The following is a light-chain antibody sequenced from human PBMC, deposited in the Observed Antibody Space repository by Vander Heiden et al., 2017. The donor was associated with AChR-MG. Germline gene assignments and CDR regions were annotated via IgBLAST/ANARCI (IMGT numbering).Light chain of an antibody. CDR1: KSISNY. CDR3: QQYGSSPPLS. V-gene: IGKV3-20*01. J-gene: IGKJ4*01. CDR2: GAS. Sequence: EIVLTQSPGTLSLSPGERATLSCRASKSISNYLAWYQHKPGQAPRLLIYGASSRATGIPDRFSGSGSGTDFTLTISRLEPEDFAVYYCQQYGSSPPLSFGGGTKVEIK.